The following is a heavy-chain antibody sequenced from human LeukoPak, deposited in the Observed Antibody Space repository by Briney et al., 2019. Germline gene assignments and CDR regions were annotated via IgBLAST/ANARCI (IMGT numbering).Heavy chain of an antibody. J-gene: IGHJ6*02. V-gene: IGHV4-31*03. CDR1: RGSISSGTLY. CDR2: TYYSGST. Sequence: SELLSLTCTVSRGSISSGTLYSRCIRQHPAPLIDWFRYTYYSGSTYYNPSLRSRVTISVDTSKNQFSLKLSSVTAADTAVYYCAGSYRSASISNGMDVWGQGTTVTVSS. D-gene: IGHD6-6*01. CDR3: AGSYRSASISNGMDV.